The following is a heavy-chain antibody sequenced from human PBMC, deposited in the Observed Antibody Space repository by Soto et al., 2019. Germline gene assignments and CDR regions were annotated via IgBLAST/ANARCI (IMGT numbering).Heavy chain of an antibody. V-gene: IGHV4-59*01. CDR1: GGNISSYY. D-gene: IGHD3-3*01. CDR3: GRGSPLETIFDY. CDR2: IYYSGST. Sequence: SETLCLTCTVSGGNISSYYWRWIRQPPGKGLEWIGYIYYSGSTNYNPSLKSRVTISVDTSKNQFSLKLSSVTAADTAVYYCGRGSPLETIFDYWGQGTLVTVS. J-gene: IGHJ4*02.